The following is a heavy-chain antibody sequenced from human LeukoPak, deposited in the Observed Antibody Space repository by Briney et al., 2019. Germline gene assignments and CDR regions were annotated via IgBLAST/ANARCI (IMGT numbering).Heavy chain of an antibody. CDR2: INHSGST. J-gene: IGHJ4*02. Sequence: PSETLSLTCAVYGGSFSGYYWSWIRQPPGKGLEWIGEINHSGSTNYNPSLKSRVTISVDTSKNQFSLKLNSVTAADTAAYYCARGVTMVRGVIGFDYWGQGTLVTVSS. V-gene: IGHV4-34*01. CDR3: ARGVTMVRGVIGFDY. D-gene: IGHD3-10*01. CDR1: GGSFSGYY.